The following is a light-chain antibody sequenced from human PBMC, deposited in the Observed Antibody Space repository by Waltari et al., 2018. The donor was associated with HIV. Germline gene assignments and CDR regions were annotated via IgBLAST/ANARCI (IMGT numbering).Light chain of an antibody. J-gene: IGLJ3*02. V-gene: IGLV2-23*02. Sequence: SALTQPASVSRSPGRSIPISCTGPSSDVGSYIIVSWSQQHPGKAPKLMIYEVSQPPSGVSNRFSGSKSGNTASLTISGLQAEDEADYYCCSYAGSNTLGVFGGGTKLTVL. CDR3: CSYAGSNTLGV. CDR2: EVS. CDR1: SSDVGSYII.